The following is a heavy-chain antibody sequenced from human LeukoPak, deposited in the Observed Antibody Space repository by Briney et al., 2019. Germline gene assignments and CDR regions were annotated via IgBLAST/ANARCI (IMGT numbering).Heavy chain of an antibody. J-gene: IGHJ4*02. Sequence: GGSLRLSCAASGFTFSSYSMNWVRQAPGKGLEWVSSISSSSSYIYYADSVKGRFTISRDNAKNTLYLQMNSLRAEDTAVYYCAKHTPFGELLPRFDYWGQGTLVTVSS. CDR3: AKHTPFGELLPRFDY. CDR1: GFTFSSYS. CDR2: ISSSSSYI. V-gene: IGHV3-21*04. D-gene: IGHD3-10*01.